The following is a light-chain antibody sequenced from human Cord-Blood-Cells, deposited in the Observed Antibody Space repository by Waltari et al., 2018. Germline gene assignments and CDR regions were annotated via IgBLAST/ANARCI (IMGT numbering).Light chain of an antibody. CDR2: GAS. CDR1: QSVSSSY. CDR3: QQYGSSPIN. J-gene: IGKJ5*01. V-gene: IGKV3-20*01. Sequence: IVLTQSPGTLALSPGERATLSCRASQSVSSSYLAWYQQKPGQAPRLRIYGASSRATGIPDRCSGSGSGTDFTLTIRRLEPEDFAVYYCQQYGSSPINFGQGTRLEIK.